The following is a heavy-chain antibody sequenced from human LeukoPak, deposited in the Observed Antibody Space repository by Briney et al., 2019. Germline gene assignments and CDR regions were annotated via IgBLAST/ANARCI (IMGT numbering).Heavy chain of an antibody. CDR3: ATGCSSTSCSFFDY. Sequence: PGGSLRLSCAASGFTFSSYGMHWVRQAPGKGLEWVAFIRYDGSNKYYADSVKGRFTISRDNSKNTLYLQMNSLRAEDTAVYYCATGCSSTSCSFFDYWGQGTLVTVSS. D-gene: IGHD2-2*01. J-gene: IGHJ4*02. V-gene: IGHV3-30*02. CDR2: IRYDGSNK. CDR1: GFTFSSYG.